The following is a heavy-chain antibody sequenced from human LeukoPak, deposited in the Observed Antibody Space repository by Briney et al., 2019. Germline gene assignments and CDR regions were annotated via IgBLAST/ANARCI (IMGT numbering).Heavy chain of an antibody. CDR1: GFTFSSYS. V-gene: IGHV3-21*01. J-gene: IGHJ3*02. Sequence: PGGSLRLSCAASGFTFSSYSMNWVRQAPGKGLEWVSSISSSSSYIYYADSVKGRFTISRDNAKNSLYLRMNSLRAEDTAVYYCARERKMLDCSSTSCYLLNRAFDIWGQGTMVTVSS. CDR2: ISSSSSYI. D-gene: IGHD2-2*01. CDR3: ARERKMLDCSSTSCYLLNRAFDI.